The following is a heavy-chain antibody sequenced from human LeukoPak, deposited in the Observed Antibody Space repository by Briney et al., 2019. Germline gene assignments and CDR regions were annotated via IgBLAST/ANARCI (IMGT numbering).Heavy chain of an antibody. Sequence: ASVKVSCKASGYTFTGYFIHWVRQAPGQGLEWMGWINPNSGGTNSAQKFQGRVTMTTDTSLNTAYMELSSLRSDDTAVYYCARGGLPIIYYYMDVWGKGTTVTVSS. J-gene: IGHJ6*03. CDR3: ARGGLPIIYYYMDV. CDR2: INPNSGGT. D-gene: IGHD4-11*01. V-gene: IGHV1-2*02. CDR1: GYTFTGYF.